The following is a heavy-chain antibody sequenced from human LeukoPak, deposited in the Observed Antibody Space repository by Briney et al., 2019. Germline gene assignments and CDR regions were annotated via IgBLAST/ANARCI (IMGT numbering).Heavy chain of an antibody. CDR1: GFTFSSYA. J-gene: IGHJ4*02. V-gene: IGHV3-23*01. Sequence: GGSLRLSCAASGFTFSSYAMSWVRQAPGKGLEWVSAISGSGGSTYYADSVKGRFTISRDNSKNTLYLQMNSLRAEDTAVYYCAKDRPVGAYCGGDCCSLHDYWGQGTLVTVSS. CDR2: ISGSGGST. D-gene: IGHD2-21*02. CDR3: AKDRPVGAYCGGDCCSLHDY.